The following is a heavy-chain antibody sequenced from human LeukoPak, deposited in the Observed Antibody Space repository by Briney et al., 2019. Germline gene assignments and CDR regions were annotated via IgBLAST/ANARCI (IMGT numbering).Heavy chain of an antibody. J-gene: IGHJ4*02. CDR1: GFTVSGNY. D-gene: IGHD3-10*01. V-gene: IGHV3-66*01. CDR2: ILSGGST. CDR3: ARSWYYYETGGYYFDY. Sequence: GGSLRLSCAASGFTVSGNYMSWVRQAPGKGLEWVALILSGGSTAYSDSVKGRFTISRDNSKNTFSLQMTSLRAEDTVLYYCARSWYYYETGGYYFDYWGQGTLVTVSS.